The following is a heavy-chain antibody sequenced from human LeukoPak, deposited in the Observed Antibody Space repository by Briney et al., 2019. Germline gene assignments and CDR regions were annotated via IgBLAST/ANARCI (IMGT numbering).Heavy chain of an antibody. CDR1: GGSISSSSYY. Sequence: SETLSLTCTVSGGSISSSSYYWGWIRQPPGKGLEWLGSIYYSGSTYYNPSLKSRVTISVDTSKNQFSLKLSSVTAADTAVYYCARHRANYYDSSGYYSDYFDYWGQGTLVTVSS. D-gene: IGHD3-22*01. J-gene: IGHJ4*02. CDR3: ARHRANYYDSSGYYSDYFDY. V-gene: IGHV4-39*01. CDR2: IYYSGST.